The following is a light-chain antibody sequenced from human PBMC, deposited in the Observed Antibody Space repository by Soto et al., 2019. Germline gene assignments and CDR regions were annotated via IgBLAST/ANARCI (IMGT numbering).Light chain of an antibody. CDR3: QQYSHYYT. CDR2: RAS. CDR1: QSIDIW. J-gene: IGKJ2*01. Sequence: DIQMTQSPSTLSASVGDRVTITCRASQSIDIWLAWYQQRPGKAPKLLIYRASTLESGVPSRFSGSGSGTELTLTISSLHPDDFATYYCQQYSHYYTFGQGTKLEI. V-gene: IGKV1-5*03.